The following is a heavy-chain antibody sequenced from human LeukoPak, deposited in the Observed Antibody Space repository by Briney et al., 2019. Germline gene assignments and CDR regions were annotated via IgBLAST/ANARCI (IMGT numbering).Heavy chain of an antibody. CDR1: GFTFSSYE. J-gene: IGHJ4*02. CDR2: ISSSGSTI. CDR3: ARRSSSSWTRGENFDY. D-gene: IGHD6-13*01. V-gene: IGHV3-48*03. Sequence: GGSLRLSCAASGFTFSSYEMNWVRQAPGKGLEWVSYISSSGSTIYYADSVKGRFTISRDNAKNSLYLQMNSLRAEDTAVYYCARRSSSSWTRGENFDYWGQGTLVTVSS.